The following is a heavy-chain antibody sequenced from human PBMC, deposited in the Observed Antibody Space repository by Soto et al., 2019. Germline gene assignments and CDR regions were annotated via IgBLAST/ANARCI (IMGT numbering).Heavy chain of an antibody. J-gene: IGHJ4*02. D-gene: IGHD1-26*01. CDR1: GGTFSSYT. V-gene: IGHV1-69*01. CDR2: ITPTLNIA. Sequence: QLQLVQSGAEVREPGSSVKVSCKASGGTFSSYTVIWVRQAPGQGLEWMGGITPTLNIAKYAEKVQGRVTITADESTSTVNVHLSSLRSENTAVYFCARGYYSGSNPSSFDYWGQGTLVAVSS. CDR3: ARGYYSGSNPSSFDY.